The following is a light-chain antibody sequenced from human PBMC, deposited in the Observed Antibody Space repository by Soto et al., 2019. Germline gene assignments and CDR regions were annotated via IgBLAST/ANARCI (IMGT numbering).Light chain of an antibody. Sequence: DIQVTQSPSSPSASVGDKVTITCRASQNIIDYLNWYQQRPGTPPKLLIYRASNLQSEVPSRFSGSGSGTDFSLTISSLQHEDFATYYCQQSYSLTRTFGQGTRV. V-gene: IGKV1-39*01. CDR1: QNIIDY. J-gene: IGKJ1*01. CDR3: QQSYSLTRT. CDR2: RAS.